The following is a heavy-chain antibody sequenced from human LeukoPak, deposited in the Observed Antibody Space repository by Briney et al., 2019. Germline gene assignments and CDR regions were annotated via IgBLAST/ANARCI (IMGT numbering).Heavy chain of an antibody. Sequence: ASVKVSCKASGYTFTSYDINWVRQATGQGLEWMGWMNPNSGNTGYAQKFQGRVTMTRSTSISTAYMELSSLRSEDTAVYYCAVGYCSGGSCTDAFDIWGQGTMVTVSS. D-gene: IGHD2-15*01. CDR3: AVGYCSGGSCTDAFDI. CDR1: GYTFTSYD. J-gene: IGHJ3*02. CDR2: MNPNSGNT. V-gene: IGHV1-8*01.